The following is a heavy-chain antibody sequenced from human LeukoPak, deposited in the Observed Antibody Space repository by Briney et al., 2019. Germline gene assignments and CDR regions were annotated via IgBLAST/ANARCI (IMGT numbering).Heavy chain of an antibody. CDR1: GYTFTGNY. J-gene: IGHJ4*02. V-gene: IGHV1-2*02. Sequence: GASVKVSCKASGYTFTGNYMHWVRQAPGQGREWMGWITPNSGGTNYAQKFQGRVTMTRDTSISTAYMELSILRSDDTAVYYCARATEFDYWGQGTLVTVSS. CDR3: ARATEFDY. CDR2: ITPNSGGT.